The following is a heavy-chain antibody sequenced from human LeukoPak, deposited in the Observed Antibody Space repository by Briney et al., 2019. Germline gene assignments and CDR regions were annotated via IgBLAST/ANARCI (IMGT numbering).Heavy chain of an antibody. CDR2: IWYDGSNK. V-gene: IGHV3-33*01. D-gene: IGHD5-12*01. Sequence: PGRSLRLSCAASGFTFSSYGMHWVRQAPGKGLEWVAVIWYDGSNKYYADSVKGRFAISRDNSKNTLYLQMNSLRAEDTAVYYCARDQKYSGYDWGVYWGQGTLVTVSS. J-gene: IGHJ4*02. CDR1: GFTFSSYG. CDR3: ARDQKYSGYDWGVY.